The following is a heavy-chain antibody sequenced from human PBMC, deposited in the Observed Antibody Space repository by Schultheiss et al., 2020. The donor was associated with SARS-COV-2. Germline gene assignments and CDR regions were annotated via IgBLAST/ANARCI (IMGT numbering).Heavy chain of an antibody. CDR3: ARSSISKTDDYYYYGLFV. CDR1: GYTFTSYD. J-gene: IGHJ6*02. D-gene: IGHD6-19*01. CDR2: INPNSGGT. V-gene: IGHV1-2*02. Sequence: ASVKVSCKASGYTFTSYDITWVRQAPGQGLEWMGWINPNSGGTNYAQKFQGRVTMTSDTPTSTAYMELGRLTSDDTALYYCARSSISKTDDYYYYGLFVWGQGTTVTVSS.